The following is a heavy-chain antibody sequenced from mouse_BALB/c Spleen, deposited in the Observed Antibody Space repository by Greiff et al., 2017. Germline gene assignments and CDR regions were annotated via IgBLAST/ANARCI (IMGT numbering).Heavy chain of an antibody. J-gene: IGHJ2*01. CDR1: GFTFSSFG. CDR2: ISSGSSTI. V-gene: IGHV5-17*02. CDR3: ARSRGVDY. Sequence: DVQLVESGGGLVQPGGSRKLSCAASGFTFSSFGMHWVRQAPEKGLEWVAYISSGSSTIYYADTVKGRFTISRDNPKNTLFLQMTSLRSEDTAMYYCARSRGVDYWGQGTTLTVSS.